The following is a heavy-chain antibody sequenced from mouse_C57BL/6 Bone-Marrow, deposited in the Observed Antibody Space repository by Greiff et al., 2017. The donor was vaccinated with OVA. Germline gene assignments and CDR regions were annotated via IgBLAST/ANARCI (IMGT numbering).Heavy chain of an antibody. CDR3: ARRGDYYGSSSYYATDY. CDR2: FHPYNDDT. D-gene: IGHD1-1*01. Sequence: QVQLQQSGAELVKPGASVKMSCKASGYTFTTYPIEWMKQNHGKSLEWIGNFHPYNDDTKYNEKFKGKATLTVEKSSSTVYLELSRLTSDDSAVYYCARRGDYYGSSSYYATDYWGQGTSVTVSS. V-gene: IGHV1-47*01. CDR1: GYTFTTYP. J-gene: IGHJ4*01.